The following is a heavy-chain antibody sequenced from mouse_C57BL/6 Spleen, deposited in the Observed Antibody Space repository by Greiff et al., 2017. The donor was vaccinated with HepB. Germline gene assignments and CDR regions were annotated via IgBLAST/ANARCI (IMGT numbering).Heavy chain of an antibody. D-gene: IGHD1-1*01. CDR3: VREKYYGSSWNFDV. V-gene: IGHV10-3*01. J-gene: IGHJ1*03. CDR2: IRSKSSNYAT. Sequence: EVQLVESGGGLVQPKGSLKLSCAASGFTFNTYAMHWVRQAPGKGLEWVARIRSKSSNYATYYADSVKYRFTISRDDSQSMHYLQMNNLKTEDTAMYYDVREKYYGSSWNFDVWGTGTTVTVSS. CDR1: GFTFNTYA.